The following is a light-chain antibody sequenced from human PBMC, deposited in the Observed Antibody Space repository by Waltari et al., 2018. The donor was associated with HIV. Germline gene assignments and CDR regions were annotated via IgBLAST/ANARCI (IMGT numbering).Light chain of an antibody. CDR2: GAS. CDR3: QQYNNWPPFT. J-gene: IGKJ3*01. Sequence: KVMTQSPATLSVSPGEGATLACRASQSVSTNVAWYQQRPGQAPRHLIYGASTRVTDIPARFSGSGSGTEFTLTISSLQSEDFAVYYCQQYNNWPPFTFGPGTKVEIK. V-gene: IGKV3-15*01. CDR1: QSVSTN.